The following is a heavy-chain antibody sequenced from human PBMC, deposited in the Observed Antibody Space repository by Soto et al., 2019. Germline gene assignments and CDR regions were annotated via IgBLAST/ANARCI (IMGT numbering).Heavy chain of an antibody. Sequence: EVQLLESGGGLVQPGGSLGPSCPPSGFTFSRYAIGWFRQPPGKGLGWVSAISGSGGSTYNADSVRGRFTISRDNSKNTLYLQMNSLRAEDTAVYYCAKDPKVHWGQGSLVTVSS. D-gene: IGHD1-1*01. CDR2: ISGSGGST. V-gene: IGHV3-23*01. CDR3: AKDPKVH. CDR1: GFTFSRYA. J-gene: IGHJ4*02.